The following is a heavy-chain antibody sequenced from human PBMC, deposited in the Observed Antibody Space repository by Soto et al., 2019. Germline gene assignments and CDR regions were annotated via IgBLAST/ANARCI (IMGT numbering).Heavy chain of an antibody. J-gene: IGHJ4*02. D-gene: IGHD3-22*01. CDR2: IIPVFGTA. Sequence: QVQLVQSGAEVKKPGSSVKVSCKAFGGTFSSYAISWVRQAPGQGLAWMGGIIPVFGTANYAQRFQGRVTITADRSTSTAYMELSSLRSEDTATYYWASGVASDYFYLDYWCQGTLVTVSS. V-gene: IGHV1-69*06. CDR3: ASGVASDYFYLDY. CDR1: GGTFSSYA.